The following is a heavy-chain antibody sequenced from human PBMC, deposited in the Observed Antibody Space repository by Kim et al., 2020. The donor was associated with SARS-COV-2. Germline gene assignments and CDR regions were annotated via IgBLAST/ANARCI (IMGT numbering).Heavy chain of an antibody. CDR1: GFTFSNAW. V-gene: IGHV3-15*01. CDR2: IKSKIDGGTA. Sequence: GGSLRLSCAASGFTFSNAWMSWVRQAPGKGLEWVGRIKSKIDGGTADYAAPVKGRFTISRDDSKNTLCLQMNSLKSEDTAGYYCTKHIAAVAAYGMDVWG. J-gene: IGHJ6*01. D-gene: IGHD6-13*01. CDR3: TKHIAAVAAYGMDV.